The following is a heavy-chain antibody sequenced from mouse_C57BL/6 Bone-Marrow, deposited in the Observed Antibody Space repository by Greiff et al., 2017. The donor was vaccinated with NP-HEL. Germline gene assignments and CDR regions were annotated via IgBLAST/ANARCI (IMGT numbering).Heavy chain of an antibody. D-gene: IGHD1-1*01. V-gene: IGHV5-12*01. J-gene: IGHJ3*01. CDR3: ASPNYYGSSYKAWFAY. Sequence: EVQLVESGGGLVQPGGSLKLSCAASGFTFSDYYMYWVRQTPEKRLEWVAYISNGGGSTYYPDTVKGRFTISRDNAKNTLYLQMSRLKSEDTAMYYCASPNYYGSSYKAWFAYWGQGTLVTVSA. CDR2: ISNGGGST. CDR1: GFTFSDYY.